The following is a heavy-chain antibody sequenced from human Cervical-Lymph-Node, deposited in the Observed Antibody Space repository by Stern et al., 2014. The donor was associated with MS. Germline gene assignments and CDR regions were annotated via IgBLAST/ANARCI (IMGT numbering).Heavy chain of an antibody. Sequence: QVQLVESEAEVKKPGSSVKVSCKASGGTFSSYAISWVRQAPGQGLEWMGGIIPIFGTANYAQKFQARVTITADESTSTAYMELSSLRSEDTAVYYCAREIRGSGSYEYYYGMDVWGQGTTVTVSS. J-gene: IGHJ6*02. CDR2: IIPIFGTA. CDR1: GGTFSSYA. CDR3: AREIRGSGSYEYYYGMDV. D-gene: IGHD1-26*01. V-gene: IGHV1-69*01.